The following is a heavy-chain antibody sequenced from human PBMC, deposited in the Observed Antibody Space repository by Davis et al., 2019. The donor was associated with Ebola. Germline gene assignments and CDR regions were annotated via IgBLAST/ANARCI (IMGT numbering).Heavy chain of an antibody. CDR3: ARQDRYYDSSDYSRFDL. D-gene: IGHD3-22*01. CDR1: GGSFSSYY. V-gene: IGHV4-59*08. Sequence: MPGGSLRLSCAVYGGSFSSYYWSWIRQPPGKGLEWIGYIYYSGGTNYNPSLKSRVTISVDTSKNQFSLRLNSVTAADTAVYYCARQDRYYDSSDYSRFDLWGQGTLVTVSS. CDR2: IYYSGGT. J-gene: IGHJ5*02.